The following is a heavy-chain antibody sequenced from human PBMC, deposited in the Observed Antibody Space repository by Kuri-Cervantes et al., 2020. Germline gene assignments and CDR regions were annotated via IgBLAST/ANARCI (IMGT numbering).Heavy chain of an antibody. CDR2: ISYDGSNK. D-gene: IGHD5-24*01. Sequence: GESLKISCAASGFTFDDYAMHWVRQAPGKGLEWVAVISYDGSNKYYADSVKGRFTISRDNSKNTLYLQMNSLRAEDTAVYYCAKDLGGYNFYWGQGTLVTVSS. CDR1: GFTFDDYA. V-gene: IGHV3-30*18. J-gene: IGHJ4*02. CDR3: AKDLGGYNFY.